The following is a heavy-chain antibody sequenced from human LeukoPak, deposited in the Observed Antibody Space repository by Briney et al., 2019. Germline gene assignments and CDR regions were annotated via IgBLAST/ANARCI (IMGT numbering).Heavy chain of an antibody. Sequence: GGSLRLSCAASGFTFDDYAMHWVRQAPGKGREWVSGVNWNSDRKGYAGSVKGRFTVSRDNARKYVFLQMNSLRVEDTAIYYCAKGKSGWFSGADYWGQGTLVTVSS. CDR3: AKGKSGWFSGADY. CDR2: VNWNSDRK. CDR1: GFTFDDYA. D-gene: IGHD6-19*01. J-gene: IGHJ4*02. V-gene: IGHV3-9*01.